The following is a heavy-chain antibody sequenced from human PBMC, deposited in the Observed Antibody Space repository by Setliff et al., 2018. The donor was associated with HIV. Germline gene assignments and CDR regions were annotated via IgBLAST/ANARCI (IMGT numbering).Heavy chain of an antibody. D-gene: IGHD6-19*01. CDR3: AKDALSAVAEGNDFDY. V-gene: IGHV3-30*18. CDR2: ISYDGSNK. J-gene: IGHJ4*02. CDR1: GFTFSSYG. Sequence: PGESLTISCAASGFTFSSYGMHWVRQAPGKGLEWVAVISYDGSNKYYADSVKGRFTISRDNSKNTLYLQMNSLRAEDTAVYYCAKDALSAVAEGNDFDYWGQGTLVTVSS.